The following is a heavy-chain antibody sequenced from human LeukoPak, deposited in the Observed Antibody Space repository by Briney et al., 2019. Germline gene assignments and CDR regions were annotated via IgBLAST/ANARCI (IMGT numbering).Heavy chain of an antibody. CDR1: GYTFTSYG. Sequence: GASVKVSCKASGYTFTSYGISWVRQAPGQGLEWMGWISAYNGNTNYAQKLQGRVTMTTDTSTSTAYMELRSLRSDDTAVYYCARDVVVQQLSSVDAFDIWGQGTMVTVSS. CDR3: ARDVVVQQLSSVDAFDI. D-gene: IGHD6-13*01. CDR2: ISAYNGNT. V-gene: IGHV1-18*01. J-gene: IGHJ3*02.